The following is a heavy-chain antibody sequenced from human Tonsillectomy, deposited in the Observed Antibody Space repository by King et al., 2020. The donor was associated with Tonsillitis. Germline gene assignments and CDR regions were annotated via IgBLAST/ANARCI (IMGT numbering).Heavy chain of an antibody. Sequence: QLQESGPGLVKPSETLSLTCTVSGGSISSYYWSWIRQPAGKGLEWIGRIYTSGSTNYNPSLKSRVTMSVDTSKNQFSLKMTSVTAADTAVYYCARYWSIAAAGDAFDIWGQGTMVTVSS. D-gene: IGHD6-13*01. CDR2: IYTSGST. V-gene: IGHV4-4*07. CDR1: GGSISSYY. J-gene: IGHJ3*02. CDR3: ARYWSIAAAGDAFDI.